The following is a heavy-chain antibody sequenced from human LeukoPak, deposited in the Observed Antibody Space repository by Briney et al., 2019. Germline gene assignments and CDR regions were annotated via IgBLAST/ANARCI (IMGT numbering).Heavy chain of an antibody. CDR1: GFTFSSYA. CDR2: ISYDGRNE. CDR3: ARGGDYGSGSFRWRHFDS. V-gene: IGHV3-30*04. J-gene: IGHJ4*02. D-gene: IGHD3-10*01. Sequence: GGSLRLSCAASGFTFSSYAMHCVRQAPGKGLECGAVISYDGRNENYADSVKGRFTISRDNPKNTLYLQMNSLRTEDTAVYYCARGGDYGSGSFRWRHFDSWGQGTRVTVSS.